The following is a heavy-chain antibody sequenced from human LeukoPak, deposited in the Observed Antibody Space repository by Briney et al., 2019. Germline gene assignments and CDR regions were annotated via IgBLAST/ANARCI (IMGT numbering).Heavy chain of an antibody. V-gene: IGHV4-59*01. J-gene: IGHJ6*03. CDR3: ARGYPSHYYYYMDV. D-gene: IGHD1-1*01. CDR2: IYYSGST. CDR1: GGSINSYY. Sequence: SETLSLTCTVSGGSINSYYWSWIRHPPGKGLEWIGSIYYSGSTDYNPSLNSRVTISVDTSKNQFSLKLSSVTAADTAVYYCARGYPSHYYYYMDVWDKGTTVTVSS.